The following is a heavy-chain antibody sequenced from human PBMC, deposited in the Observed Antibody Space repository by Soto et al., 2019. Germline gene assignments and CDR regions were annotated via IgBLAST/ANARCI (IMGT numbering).Heavy chain of an antibody. V-gene: IGHV4-34*01. Sequence: SETLSLTCAVYGGSFSGYYWSWIRQPPGKGLEWIGEINHSGSTNYNPSLKSRVTISVDTSKNQLSLKLSSVTAADTAVYYCARDSYCSSPSCYSDAFDIWGQGTMVTVS. D-gene: IGHD2-2*01. CDR3: ARDSYCSSPSCYSDAFDI. J-gene: IGHJ3*02. CDR1: GGSFSGYY. CDR2: INHSGST.